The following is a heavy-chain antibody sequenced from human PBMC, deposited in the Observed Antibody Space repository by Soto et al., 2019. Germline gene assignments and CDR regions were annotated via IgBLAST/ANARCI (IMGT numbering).Heavy chain of an antibody. V-gene: IGHV3-48*03. J-gene: IGHJ4*02. CDR1: GFTFSSYE. D-gene: IGHD6-19*01. CDR3: ARCRIAVAGTDGEFDY. Sequence: GGSLRLSCAASGFTFSSYEMNWVRQAPGKGLEWVSYISSSGSTIYYADSVKGRFTISRDNAKNSLYLQMNSLRAEDTAVYYCARCRIAVAGTDGEFDYWGQGTLVTVSS. CDR2: ISSSGSTI.